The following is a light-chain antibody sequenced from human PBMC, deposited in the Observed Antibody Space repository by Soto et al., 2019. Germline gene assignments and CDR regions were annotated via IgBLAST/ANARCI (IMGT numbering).Light chain of an antibody. CDR2: EVT. Sequence: QSALTQPASVSGSPGQSITISCTGTSSDVGAYNYVSWYQQHPGKAPKLLIYEVTNRPSGVSNRFSGSKSGNTASLTISGLQAEDEADYYCNSYTTLSNRVFGIGTKLTVL. V-gene: IGLV2-14*01. CDR1: SSDVGAYNY. CDR3: NSYTTLSNRV. J-gene: IGLJ1*01.